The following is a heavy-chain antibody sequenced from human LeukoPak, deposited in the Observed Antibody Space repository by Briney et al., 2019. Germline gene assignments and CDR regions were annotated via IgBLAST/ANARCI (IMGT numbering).Heavy chain of an antibody. CDR2: IYSGGST. J-gene: IGHJ4*02. D-gene: IGHD3-10*01. Sequence: PGGSLRLSCVASGFTFRSYAMNWVRQAPGKGLEWVSVIYSGGSTYYADSVKGRFTISRDNSKNTLYLQMNSLRAEDTAVYYCARDPWRGYWGQGTLVTVSS. V-gene: IGHV3-66*01. CDR1: GFTFRSYA. CDR3: ARDPWRGY.